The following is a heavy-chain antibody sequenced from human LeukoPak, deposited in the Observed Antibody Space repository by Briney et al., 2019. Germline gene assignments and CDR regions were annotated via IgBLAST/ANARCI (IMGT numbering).Heavy chain of an antibody. V-gene: IGHV1-2*02. CDR3: ARPYDSSGYQDENWFDP. CDR2: INPNSGGT. D-gene: IGHD3-22*01. J-gene: IGHJ5*02. Sequence: ASVKVSCKASGYTFTGYYMHWVRQAPGQGLEWMGWINPNSGGTNYAQKFQGRVTMTRDTSISTAYMELSRLRSDDTAVYYCARPYDSSGYQDENWFDPWGQGTLVTASS. CDR1: GYTFTGYY.